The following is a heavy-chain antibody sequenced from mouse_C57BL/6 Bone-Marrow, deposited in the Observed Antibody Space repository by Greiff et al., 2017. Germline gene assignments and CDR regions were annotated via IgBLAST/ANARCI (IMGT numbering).Heavy chain of an antibody. CDR3: ASSYDGYYRS. J-gene: IGHJ3*01. Sequence: QVQLQQSGAELVKPGASVKISCKASGYAFSSYWMNWVKQRPGKGLEWIGLIYPGDGDTNYNGKLTGKATLTADKSSSTAYMQLSSVTSEDYAVYCCASSYDGYYRSWGQGTLVTVSA. D-gene: IGHD2-3*01. V-gene: IGHV1-80*01. CDR1: GYAFSSYW. CDR2: IYPGDGDT.